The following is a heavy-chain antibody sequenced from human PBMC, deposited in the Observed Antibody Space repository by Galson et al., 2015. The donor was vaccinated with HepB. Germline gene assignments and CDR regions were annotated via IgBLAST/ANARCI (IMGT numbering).Heavy chain of an antibody. CDR1: GYTFINYY. CDR2: INRNIGTT. Sequence: SVKVSCKASGYTFINYYMHWVRQAPGQGLEWMGVINRNIGTTNYAQKFQGRVTMTRDTSTNTVYMELSRLRFDDTAVYYCARGEHGLDSWGQGTMVTVSS. J-gene: IGHJ3*01. CDR3: ARGEHGLDS. V-gene: IGHV1-46*01. D-gene: IGHD1/OR15-1a*01.